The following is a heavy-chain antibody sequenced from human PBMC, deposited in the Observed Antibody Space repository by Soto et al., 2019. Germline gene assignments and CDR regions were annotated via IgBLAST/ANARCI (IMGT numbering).Heavy chain of an antibody. CDR3: ARSSVAGAGYFQH. J-gene: IGHJ1*01. CDR2: IYYSEST. V-gene: IGHV4-31*03. CDR1: GGSVSGGVYY. Sequence: QVQLQESGPGLVKPSQTLSLTCTVSGGSVSGGVYYWNWIRQHPEKGLEWIGYIYYSESTYYNPSLRSRVTISADTSKNQFSLKLSSVTVADTAVYYCARSSVAGAGYFQHWGQGTQVIVSS. D-gene: IGHD6-19*01.